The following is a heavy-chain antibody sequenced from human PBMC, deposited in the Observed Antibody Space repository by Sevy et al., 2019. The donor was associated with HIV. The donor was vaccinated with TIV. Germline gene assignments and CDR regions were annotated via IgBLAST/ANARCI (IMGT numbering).Heavy chain of an antibody. CDR3: AKPRESSSYYMDV. CDR1: GFTFSSYA. J-gene: IGHJ6*03. CDR2: ISGGSGGTT. V-gene: IGHV3-23*01. Sequence: GGSLRLSCAASGFTFSSYAMRWVRQAPGKGLEWVSAISGGSGGTTYYADSVKGRFTISSDNSKNTLYLQMNTLGAEDTAVYYCAKPRESSSYYMDVWGKGTTVTVSS. D-gene: IGHD1-26*01.